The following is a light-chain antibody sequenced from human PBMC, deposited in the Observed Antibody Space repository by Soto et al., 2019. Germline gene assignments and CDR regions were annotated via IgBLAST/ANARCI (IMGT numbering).Light chain of an antibody. J-gene: IGKJ2*01. Sequence: EIVMTQSPATLSLSPGERAALSCRASQSINSELAWYQQKPGQPPRLLIYGASTRATGVPARFTGSESGSEFTLTISGLQSEDFAVYYCQQGHNWPLTVGQGTRREI. CDR3: QQGHNWPLT. CDR1: QSINSE. V-gene: IGKV3-15*01. CDR2: GAS.